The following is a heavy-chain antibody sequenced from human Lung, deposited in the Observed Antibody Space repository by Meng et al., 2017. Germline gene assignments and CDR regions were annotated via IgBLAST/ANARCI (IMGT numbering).Heavy chain of an antibody. CDR3: ARGPTTMAHDFDY. J-gene: IGHJ4*02. CDR1: GGAFRDYY. Sequence: QVQLQDGGAGLFKPSGTLSLTFVFSGGAFRDYYWSWIRQPPGKGLEWIGEINHSGSTNYNPSLESRATISVDTSQNNLSLKLSSVTAADSAVYYCARGPTTMAHDFDYWGQGTLVTVSS. CDR2: INHSGST. D-gene: IGHD4-11*01. V-gene: IGHV4-34*01.